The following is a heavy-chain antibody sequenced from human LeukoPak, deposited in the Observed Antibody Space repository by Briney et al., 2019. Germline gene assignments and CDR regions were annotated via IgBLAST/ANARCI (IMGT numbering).Heavy chain of an antibody. V-gene: IGHV1-24*01. D-gene: IGHD3-10*01. J-gene: IGHJ4*02. CDR1: GYSLTELS. Sequence: GASVKVSCKVSGYSLTELSMHWVRRAPGKGLEWMGGFDPEDGETIYAQKFQGRVTMTEDTSTDTAYMELSSLRSEDTAVYYCATDSQGSGSYVIYYFDYWGQGTLVTVSS. CDR2: FDPEDGET. CDR3: ATDSQGSGSYVIYYFDY.